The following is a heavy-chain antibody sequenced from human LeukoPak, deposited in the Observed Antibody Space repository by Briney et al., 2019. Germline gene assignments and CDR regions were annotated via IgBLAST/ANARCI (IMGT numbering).Heavy chain of an antibody. CDR1: GFIFSRYC. D-gene: IGHD2-2*03. J-gene: IGHJ4*01. CDR2: MRYDGSKK. Sequence: GGSLRLSWAASGFIFSRYCVQWVRQAPGEGLEWVAFMRYDGSKKYYADSGKGRFTISRDNSKNTLYLQMNSLRADDTAVYYCAKDTFLDMIPIDYWGQGTLVTVSS. V-gene: IGHV3-30*02. CDR3: AKDTFLDMIPIDY.